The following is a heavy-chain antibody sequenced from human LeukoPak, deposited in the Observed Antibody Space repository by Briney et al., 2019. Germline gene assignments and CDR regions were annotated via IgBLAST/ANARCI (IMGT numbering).Heavy chain of an antibody. J-gene: IGHJ5*02. CDR3: ARGGDYYYDSSAFDNWFDP. Sequence: SETLSLTCTVSGGSISSSSYYWGWIRQPPGKGLEWIGSIYYSGSTYYNPSLKSRVTISVDTTKNQFSLKLSSVTAADTAVYYCARGGDYYYDSSAFDNWFDPWGQGTLVTVSS. CDR2: IYYSGST. D-gene: IGHD3-22*01. CDR1: GGSISSSSYY. V-gene: IGHV4-39*01.